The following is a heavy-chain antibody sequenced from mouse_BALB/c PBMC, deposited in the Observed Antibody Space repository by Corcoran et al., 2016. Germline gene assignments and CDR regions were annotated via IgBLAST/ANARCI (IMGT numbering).Heavy chain of an antibody. CDR1: GFSLSTSGLG. CDR2: ICWDDDK. V-gene: IGHV8-12*01. CDR3: ARRAHYGNYYFDY. D-gene: IGHD2-1*01. Sequence: QVTLKESGPGVLQPSQTLSLTCSFSGFSLSTSGLGVGWIRQPSVKGMEWLAHICWDDDKRYNPALNSRLTIDKDTYSNQLVLKIASVDTADTATYYCARRAHYGNYYFDYWGQGTTLTVSS. J-gene: IGHJ2*01.